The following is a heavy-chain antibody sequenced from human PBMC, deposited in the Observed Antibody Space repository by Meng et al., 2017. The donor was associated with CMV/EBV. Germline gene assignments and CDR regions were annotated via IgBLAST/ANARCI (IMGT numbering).Heavy chain of an antibody. J-gene: IGHJ5*02. Sequence: SETLSLTCSVSGYSINDGYFWAWIRQTPGKGLEWIGSVFRNGNTYNNPALKSRVTMSVDTSKNQFSLRLHSVSAADTGIYYCAKDRSGSDDNYFDPWGQGTLVTVSS. CDR2: VFRNGNT. D-gene: IGHD5-24*01. V-gene: IGHV4-38-2*01. CDR3: AKDRSGSDDNYFDP. CDR1: GYSINDGYF.